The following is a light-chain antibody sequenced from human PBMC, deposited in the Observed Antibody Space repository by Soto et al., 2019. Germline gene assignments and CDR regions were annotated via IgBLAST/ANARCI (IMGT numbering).Light chain of an antibody. Sequence: SALTQPASVSGSPGQSITISCTGTSSDVGSYNLVSWYQQHPGKAPKLMIYEVSKRPSGVSNRFSGSKSGNTASLTISGLQAEDEADYYCCSYAVTSTYLFGAGTKLTVL. CDR3: CSYAVTSTYL. CDR1: SSDVGSYNL. J-gene: IGLJ1*01. CDR2: EVS. V-gene: IGLV2-23*02.